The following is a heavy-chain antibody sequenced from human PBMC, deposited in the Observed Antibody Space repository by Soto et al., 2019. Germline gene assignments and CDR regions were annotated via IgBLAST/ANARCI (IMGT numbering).Heavy chain of an antibody. Sequence: QVQLVQSGAEVKKPGASVKVSCKASGYTFTSYDINWVRQATGQGLEWMGGMNANSGNTGYAQKFQGRVTMTRNTSRITAYMELSSLRSEDSAVYSCAREYSSGWSKDWGQGTLVTVCS. CDR2: MNANSGNT. D-gene: IGHD6-19*01. J-gene: IGHJ1*01. CDR3: AREYSSGWSKD. CDR1: GYTFTSYD. V-gene: IGHV1-8*01.